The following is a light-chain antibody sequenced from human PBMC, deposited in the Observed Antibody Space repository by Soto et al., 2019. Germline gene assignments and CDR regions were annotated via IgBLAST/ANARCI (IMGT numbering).Light chain of an antibody. CDR2: EVK. CDR1: SSDGDDYKD. V-gene: IGLV2-14*01. J-gene: IGLJ1*01. CDR3: SSYTTSSTV. Sequence: QSALTQPASVSGSPGQSITISCTGTSSDGDDYKDVSWYQQHPGKAPKLMIYEVKYRPSGVSDRFSGSKSGNTASLTISGLQAEDEADYYCSSYTTSSTVFGTGTKLTVL.